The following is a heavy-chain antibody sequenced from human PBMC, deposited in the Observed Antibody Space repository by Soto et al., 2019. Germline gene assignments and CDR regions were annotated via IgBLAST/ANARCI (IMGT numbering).Heavy chain of an antibody. CDR2: ISSSWRT. D-gene: IGHD5-12*01. CDR3: ARDRGTSPDFFDY. CDR1: GGSIDSDEYY. Sequence: SVTLSLTCTVSGGSIDSDEYYWTWSHQPPGQGLKWIGYISSSWRTSYNPTLESRRTISIDTSNNQFSLHRNPVRAADSSLYSGARDRGTSPDFFDYWGQLPLVTVSS. V-gene: IGHV4-30-4*01. J-gene: IGHJ4*02.